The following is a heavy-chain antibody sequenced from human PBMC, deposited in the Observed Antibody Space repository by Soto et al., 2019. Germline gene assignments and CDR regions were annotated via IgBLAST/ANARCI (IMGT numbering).Heavy chain of an antibody. CDR3: AKGRWTGYPGYFDS. D-gene: IGHD3-9*01. Sequence: GGSLRLSCAASGFTFSSYAMAWVRQAPGKGLEWVSSISGSGDSTNNADSGKGRCTNSRDNSKNTVYLQMNSLTAEDTAVYYCAKGRWTGYPGYFDSWGQGTLVTVSS. J-gene: IGHJ4*02. V-gene: IGHV3-23*01. CDR1: GFTFSSYA. CDR2: ISGSGDST.